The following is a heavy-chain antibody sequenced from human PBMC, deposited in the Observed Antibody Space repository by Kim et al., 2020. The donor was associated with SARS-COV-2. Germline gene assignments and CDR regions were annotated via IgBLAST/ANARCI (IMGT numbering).Heavy chain of an antibody. CDR1: GGSISSSSYY. D-gene: IGHD4-17*01. CDR2: IYYSGST. V-gene: IGHV4-39*01. Sequence: SETLSLTCTVSGGSISSSSYYWGWIRQPPGKGLEWIGSIYYSGSTYYNTSLKSRVTISVDTSKNQFSLKLSSVTAADTAVYYCARHRTTVAYQYYYYGMDVWGQGTTVTVSS. J-gene: IGHJ6*02. CDR3: ARHRTTVAYQYYYYGMDV.